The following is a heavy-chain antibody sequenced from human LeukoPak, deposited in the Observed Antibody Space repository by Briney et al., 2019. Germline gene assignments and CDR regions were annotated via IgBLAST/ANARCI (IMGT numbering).Heavy chain of an antibody. Sequence: GGSLRLSCAASGFTFSSYAMSWVRQAPGKGLEWVSAISGSCGSTYYADSVKGRFTISRDNSKNTLYLQMNSLRAEDTAVYYCAKDYCGGDCYLQYFQHWGQGTLVTVSS. CDR1: GFTFSSYA. CDR2: ISGSCGST. J-gene: IGHJ1*01. D-gene: IGHD2-21*01. CDR3: AKDYCGGDCYLQYFQH. V-gene: IGHV3-23*01.